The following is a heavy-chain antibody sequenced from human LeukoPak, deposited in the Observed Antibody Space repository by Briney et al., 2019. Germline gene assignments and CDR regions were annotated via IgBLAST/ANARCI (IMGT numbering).Heavy chain of an antibody. CDR2: IYYSGST. V-gene: IGHV4-39*07. Sequence: KPSETLSLTCTVSGGSISSSSYYWGWIRQPPGKGLEWIGNIYYSGSTYYNPSLKSRVTISVDTSKKQFSLKLSSVTAADTAVYYRASFCDSVWCRGSFDYWGQGTLVTVSS. CDR1: GGSISSSSYY. J-gene: IGHJ4*02. D-gene: IGHD2-8*02. CDR3: ASFCDSVWCRGSFDY.